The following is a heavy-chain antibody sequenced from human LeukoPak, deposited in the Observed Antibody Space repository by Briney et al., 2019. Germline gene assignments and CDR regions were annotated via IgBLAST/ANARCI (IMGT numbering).Heavy chain of an antibody. CDR2: FGHGRNA. CDR1: GGSISTNDYY. J-gene: IGHJ5*02. CDR3: GRHAPYSNFDL. V-gene: IGHV4-39*01. D-gene: IGHD2/OR15-2a*01. Sequence: PSETLSLTCTMSGGSISTNDYYWGWIRQPPGKGLEWIGSFGHGRNAFSNPSLKSRVTISVDTSKNQFSLRLSSVTAADTAMYYCGRHAPYSNFDLWGRGTLVTVSS.